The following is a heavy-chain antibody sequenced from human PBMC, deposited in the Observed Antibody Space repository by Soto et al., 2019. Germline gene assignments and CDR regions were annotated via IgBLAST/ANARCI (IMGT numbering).Heavy chain of an antibody. CDR2: VTADGGT. V-gene: IGHV3-23*01. J-gene: IGHJ3*02. D-gene: IGHD2-15*01. CDR1: GFTVSSHA. CDR3: APHESCSGGSCQYDAFAI. Sequence: EVQVLESGGGLVQPGGSLRLSCEGSGFTVSSHAMTWIRQAPGKGPEWVSTVTADGGTYYADSVKGRFAMSRDTSENTLYLQMNSLGAEDTDAYYCAPHESCSGGSCQYDAFAIRSQGTMVTLSS.